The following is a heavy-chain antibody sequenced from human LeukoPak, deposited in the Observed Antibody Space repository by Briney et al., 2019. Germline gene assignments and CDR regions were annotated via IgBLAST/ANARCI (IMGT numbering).Heavy chain of an antibody. J-gene: IGHJ3*02. CDR1: GGSISSYY. CDR2: IYYSGST. D-gene: IGHD4-17*01. CDR3: ARAFYGEFAFDI. V-gene: IGHV4-59*01. Sequence: PSETLSLTCTVSGGSISSYYWSWIRQPPGNGLEGIGYIYYSGSTNYNPTLKSRVTISVDTSKNQFSLKLSSVAAADTAVYYCARAFYGEFAFDIWGQGTMVTVSS.